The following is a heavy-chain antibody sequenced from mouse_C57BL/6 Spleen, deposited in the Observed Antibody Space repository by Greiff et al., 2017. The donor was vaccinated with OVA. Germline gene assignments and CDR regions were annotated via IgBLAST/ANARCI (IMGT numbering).Heavy chain of an antibody. CDR3: ARELITTVAPYFDY. Sequence: EVHLVESGPELVKPGASVKISCKASGYSFTGYYMHWVKQSHGNILDWIGYIYPYNGVSSYNQKFTGKATLTVDKSSSTAYMELRSLTSEDSAVYYCARELITTVAPYFDYGGQGTTLTVSS. CDR1: GYSFTGYY. CDR2: IYPYNGVS. V-gene: IGHV1-31*01. D-gene: IGHD1-1*01. J-gene: IGHJ2*01.